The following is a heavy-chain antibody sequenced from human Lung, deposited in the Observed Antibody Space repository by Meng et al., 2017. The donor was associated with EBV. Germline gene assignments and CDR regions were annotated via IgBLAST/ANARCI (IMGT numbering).Heavy chain of an antibody. CDR1: GYTFTTYG. CDR2: INTNTGKP. Sequence: QVQLGQSGSELNKPGASVRISCKASGYTFTTYGMNWVRQAPGQGLEWMGWINTNTGKPTYAQGLTGRFVFSLDTSVSTAYLQISSLKAEDTAVYYCARDSEAADYWGQGTLVTVSS. V-gene: IGHV7-4-1*02. D-gene: IGHD6-25*01. J-gene: IGHJ4*02. CDR3: ARDSEAADY.